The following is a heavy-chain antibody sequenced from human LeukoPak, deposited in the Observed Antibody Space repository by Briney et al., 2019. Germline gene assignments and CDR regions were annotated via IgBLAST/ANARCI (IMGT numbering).Heavy chain of an antibody. CDR2: ISDSGNT. J-gene: IGHJ4*02. D-gene: IGHD5-24*01. CDR1: GFTLSSYA. V-gene: IGHV3-23*01. Sequence: GGSLRLSCAASGFTLSSYAMSWVRQAPGKGLEWVSAISDSGNTYHADSVKGRFTISRDNSKNTLYLQMNSLRAGDTAAYYCAKAGYTATTLFFDYWGQGTLVTVSS. CDR3: AKAGYTATTLFFDY.